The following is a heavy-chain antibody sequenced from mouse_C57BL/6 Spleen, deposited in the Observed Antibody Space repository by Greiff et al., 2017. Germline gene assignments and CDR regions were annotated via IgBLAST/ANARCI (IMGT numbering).Heavy chain of an antibody. CDR1: GYTFTSYW. V-gene: IGHV1-64*01. D-gene: IGHD1-1*01. J-gene: IGHJ2*01. CDR2: IHPNSGST. CDR3: ARSSEVVAPDY. Sequence: QVQLQQPGAELVKPGASVKLSCKASGYTFTSYWMHWVKQRPGQGLEWIGMIHPNSGSTNYNEKFKSKATLTVDKSSSTAYMQLSSLTSEDSAVYYCARSSEVVAPDYWGQGTTLTVSS.